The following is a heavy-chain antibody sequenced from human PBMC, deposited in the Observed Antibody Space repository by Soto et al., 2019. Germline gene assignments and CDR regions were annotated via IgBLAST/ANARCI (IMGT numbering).Heavy chain of an antibody. V-gene: IGHV3-30*03. CDR1: GFDFTYYA. D-gene: IGHD2-21*01. CDR3: AHIGALPPNDVFST. Sequence: QVQLVESGGGAVQPGESLRLSCVASGFDFTYYAMHWVRQAPGKGLESVAVMSSDGSKIHHTDSVKGRFTISRDNSKNTLYLQMNSLKSEDTAVYYCAHIGALPPNDVFSTWGQGTVVTVSS. J-gene: IGHJ3*02. CDR2: MSSDGSKI.